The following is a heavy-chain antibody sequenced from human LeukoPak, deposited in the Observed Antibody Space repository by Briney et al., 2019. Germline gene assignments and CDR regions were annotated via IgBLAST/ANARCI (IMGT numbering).Heavy chain of an antibody. CDR3: ASWGPQSYGGNDAFDI. J-gene: IGHJ3*02. V-gene: IGHV1-2*02. CDR2: INPNSGGT. CDR1: GYTFTGYY. Sequence: ASVKVSCKASGYTFTGYYMHWVRQAPGQGLEWMGWINPNSGGTNYAQKFQGRVTMTRDTSISTAYMELSRLRSEDTAVYYCASWGPQSYGGNDAFDIWGQGTMVTVPS. D-gene: IGHD4-23*01.